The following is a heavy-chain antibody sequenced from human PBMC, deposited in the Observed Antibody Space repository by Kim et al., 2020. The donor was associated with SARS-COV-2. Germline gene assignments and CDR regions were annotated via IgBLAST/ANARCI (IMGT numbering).Heavy chain of an antibody. D-gene: IGHD4-4*01. CDR2: VNAANDET. CDR1: GYTFKSYP. J-gene: IGHJ4*02. V-gene: IGHV1-3*01. Sequence: ASVKVSCKAYGYTFKSYPIHWLRQAPGQRPEWMGWVNAANDETQYSQKFQGRVTITRDTSANTAYMELRRLTTKDTAIYYCARDMGPTVYDYWGQGTLVTVSS. CDR3: ARDMGPTVYDY.